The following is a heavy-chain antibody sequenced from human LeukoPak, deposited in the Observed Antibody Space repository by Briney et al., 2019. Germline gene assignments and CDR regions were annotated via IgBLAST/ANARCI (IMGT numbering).Heavy chain of an antibody. D-gene: IGHD2-8*01. CDR3: ARTNYYFYYMDV. V-gene: IGHV4-39*01. Sequence: SETLSLTCTVSGGSINGNDYYWGWIRQPPGKGLEWIGCIYYSGSTYYNPSLKSRVTISVDTSKNQFFLRLNSVTAADTAMYYCARTNYYFYYMDVWGRGTTVTVSS. CDR2: IYYSGST. CDR1: GGSINGNDYY. J-gene: IGHJ6*03.